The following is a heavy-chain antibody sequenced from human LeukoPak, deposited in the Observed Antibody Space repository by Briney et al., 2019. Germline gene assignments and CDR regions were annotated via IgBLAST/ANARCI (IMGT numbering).Heavy chain of an antibody. Sequence: SETLSLTCTVSGGSISSSSYYWGWIRQPPGKGLEWVGSIYYSGSTYYNPSLKSRVTISVDTSKNQFSLKVHSVTAADTAMYYCARGYRSYEYWGQGTLVTVSS. CDR3: ARGYRSYEY. CDR1: GGSISSSSYY. CDR2: IYYSGST. J-gene: IGHJ4*02. D-gene: IGHD5-18*01. V-gene: IGHV4-39*07.